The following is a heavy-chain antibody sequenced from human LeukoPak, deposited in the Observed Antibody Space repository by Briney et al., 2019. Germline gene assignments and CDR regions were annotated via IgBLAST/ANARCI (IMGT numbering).Heavy chain of an antibody. CDR3: ASYSSGWLFDY. Sequence: ASVKVSCKASGYTFTGYYMHWVRQAPGQGLEWMGWSNPSTGGTNSAQKVQGRVTMTRDTSITTAYMDLSRLTSDDTAVYYCASYSSGWLFDYRGQGTLVTVSS. V-gene: IGHV1-2*02. CDR1: GYTFTGYY. J-gene: IGHJ4*02. CDR2: SNPSTGGT. D-gene: IGHD6-19*01.